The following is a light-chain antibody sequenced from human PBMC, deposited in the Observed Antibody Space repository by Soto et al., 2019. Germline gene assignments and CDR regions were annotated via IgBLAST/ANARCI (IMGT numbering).Light chain of an antibody. Sequence: EIVLTQSPATLSLSPGERATLSCRASQSVSSYLAWYQHKPGQAPRLLIYDASNRATGIPARFSSSGSGTDFTLTISRLEPGDFAVYYCLHRYNWPLTFGGGTKVEVK. J-gene: IGKJ4*01. CDR1: QSVSSY. V-gene: IGKV3-11*01. CDR2: DAS. CDR3: LHRYNWPLT.